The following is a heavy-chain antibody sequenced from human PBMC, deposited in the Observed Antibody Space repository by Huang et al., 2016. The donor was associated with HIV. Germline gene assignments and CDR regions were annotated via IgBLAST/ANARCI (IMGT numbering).Heavy chain of an antibody. D-gene: IGHD3-22*01. CDR1: GFSISSYW. CDR2: IKSDWSST. Sequence: EVQLVESGGGLVQPGGSLRLSCAASGFSISSYWMHWVRQAPGKGLGWVSRIKSDWSSTSDADSVKGRFTSSRDNAKNTLYLQMNSLRAEDTAVYYCARDPRIQSWLNFFDYWGQGTLVSVSS. V-gene: IGHV3-74*01. CDR3: ARDPRIQSWLNFFDY. J-gene: IGHJ4*02.